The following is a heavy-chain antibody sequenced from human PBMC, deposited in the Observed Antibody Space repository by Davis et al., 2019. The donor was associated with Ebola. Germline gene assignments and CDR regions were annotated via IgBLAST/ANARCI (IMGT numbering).Heavy chain of an antibody. J-gene: IGHJ6*02. Sequence: SETLSLTCTVPGGSISSYYWSWIRQPPGKGLEWIGYIYYSGSTNYNPSLKMRVTISVDTSKNQFSLKLSSVTAADTAVYYCARLRYDLHGMDVWGQGTTVTVSS. CDR3: ARLRYDLHGMDV. CDR1: GGSISSYY. V-gene: IGHV4-59*08. CDR2: IYYSGST. D-gene: IGHD3-3*01.